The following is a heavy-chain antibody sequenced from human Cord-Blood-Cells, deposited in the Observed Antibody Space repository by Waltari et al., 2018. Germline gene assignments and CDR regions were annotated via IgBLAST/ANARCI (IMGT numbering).Heavy chain of an antibody. CDR2: IYYSGST. CDR3: AREVTGAGGYYFDY. D-gene: IGHD7-27*01. J-gene: IGHJ4*02. V-gene: IGHV4-39*01. Sequence: QLQLQESGPGLVKPSETLSLTCTVSGGSISSSSYYWGWIRQPPGKGLEWLGSIYYSGSTYSNPSLKSRVTISVDTSKNQCSLKLSSVPAADTAVYYCAREVTGAGGYYFDYWGQGTLVTVSS. CDR1: GGSISSSSYY.